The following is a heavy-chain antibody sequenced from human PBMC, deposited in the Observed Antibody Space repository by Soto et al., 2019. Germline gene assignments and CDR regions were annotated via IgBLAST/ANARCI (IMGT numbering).Heavy chain of an antibody. CDR1: GFTFSNYG. V-gene: IGHV3-30*18. J-gene: IGHJ4*02. CDR2: ISYDGTNK. D-gene: IGHD2-21*01. Sequence: QVQLVESGGGVVQPGRSLRLSCAASGFTFSNYGMHWVRQAPGKGLDWVAVISYDGTNKYYADSVKGRFTISRDNSKNTLYLQMNGLRAEDRAVYYCAKEVWGGVWYLGDYWGQGTLVTVSS. CDR3: AKEVWGGVWYLGDY.